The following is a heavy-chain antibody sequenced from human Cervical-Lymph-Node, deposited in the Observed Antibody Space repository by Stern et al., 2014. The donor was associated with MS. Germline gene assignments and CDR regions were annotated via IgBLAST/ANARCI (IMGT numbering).Heavy chain of an antibody. Sequence: QVQLQESGPGLVKPSQTLSLTCPVSGGSISSGSYYWSWIRQPAGKGLEWIGRIYPGGTTNYNPPLKSRVPIPLDAPKNQFSLKLISVTAADTAVYYCATMKYYYDSKWYFDLWGRGTLVTVSS. J-gene: IGHJ2*01. CDR2: IYPGGTT. V-gene: IGHV4-61*02. CDR1: GGSISSGSYY. CDR3: ATMKYYYDSKWYFDL. D-gene: IGHD3-22*01.